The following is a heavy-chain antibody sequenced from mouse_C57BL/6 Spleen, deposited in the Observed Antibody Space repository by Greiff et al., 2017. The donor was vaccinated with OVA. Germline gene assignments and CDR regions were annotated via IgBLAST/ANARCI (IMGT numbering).Heavy chain of an antibody. CDR1: GYTFTSYW. Sequence: QVQLQQPGAELVMPGASVKLSCKASGYTFTSYWMHWVKQRPGQGLEWIGEIDPSDSYTNYNQKFKGKSTLTVDKSSSTAYMQLSSLTSEDSAVYCCARMRDGYSDYWGQGTTLTVSS. J-gene: IGHJ2*01. CDR3: ARMRDGYSDY. CDR2: IDPSDSYT. D-gene: IGHD2-3*01. V-gene: IGHV1-69*01.